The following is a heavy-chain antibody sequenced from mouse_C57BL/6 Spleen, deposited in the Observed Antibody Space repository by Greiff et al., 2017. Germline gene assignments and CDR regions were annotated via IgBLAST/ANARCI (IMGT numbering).Heavy chain of an antibody. Sequence: VQLQQSGAELVRPGASVKLSCTASGFNIKDDYMHLVKQRPEQGLEWIGWIDPENGDTEYASKFQGKATITADTSSNIAYLQLSSLTSEDTAVYYCTPIYYGNRGYWGQGTTLTVSS. CDR2: IDPENGDT. CDR3: TPIYYGNRGY. J-gene: IGHJ2*01. CDR1: GFNIKDDY. V-gene: IGHV14-4*01. D-gene: IGHD2-1*01.